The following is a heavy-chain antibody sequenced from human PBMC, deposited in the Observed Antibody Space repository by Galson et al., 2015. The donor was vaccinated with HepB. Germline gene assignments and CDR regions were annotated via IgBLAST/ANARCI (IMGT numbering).Heavy chain of an antibody. V-gene: IGHV3-33*01. CDR3: ARGGRRIAAGKVYYYYYMDV. J-gene: IGHJ6*03. D-gene: IGHD6-13*01. CDR2: IWYDGSNK. Sequence: SLRLSCAASGFTFSSYGMHWVRQAPGKGLEWVAVIWYDGSNKYYADSVKGRFTISRDNSKNTLYLQMNSLRAEDTAVYYCARGGRRIAAGKVYYYYYMDVWGKGTTVTVSS. CDR1: GFTFSSYG.